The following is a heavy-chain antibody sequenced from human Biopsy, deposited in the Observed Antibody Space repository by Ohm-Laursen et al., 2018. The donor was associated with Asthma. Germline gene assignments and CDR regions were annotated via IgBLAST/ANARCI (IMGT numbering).Heavy chain of an antibody. D-gene: IGHD6-13*01. CDR1: PGSINDYY. V-gene: IGHV4-59*01. J-gene: IGHJ5*02. CDR2: VHSSGST. Sequence: SETLSLTCTVSPGSINDYYWNWIRRFPGKGLEGICYVHSSGSTRFNPSLKSRVTVSVDTSVDQVSLRLSSVSAADTAIYYCARATSTWSQSGPHFFDHWGPGTLVTVSS. CDR3: ARATSTWSQSGPHFFDH.